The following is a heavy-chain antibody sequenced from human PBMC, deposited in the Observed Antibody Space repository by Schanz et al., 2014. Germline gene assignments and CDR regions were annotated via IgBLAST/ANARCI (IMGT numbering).Heavy chain of an antibody. Sequence: GSLRLSCAASGFTFSSYAMSWVRQAPGKGLEWVSVISGSGATTYYADSVKGRFTISRDNPRNTVYFKMRSLRADETAGHHGARTWTTAPTSTTDLWGSVNVLTVSP. D-gene: IGHD4-17*01. CDR3: ARTWTTAPTSTTDL. J-gene: IGHJ5*02. CDR2: ISGSGATT. CDR1: GFTFSSYA. V-gene: IGHV3-23*01.